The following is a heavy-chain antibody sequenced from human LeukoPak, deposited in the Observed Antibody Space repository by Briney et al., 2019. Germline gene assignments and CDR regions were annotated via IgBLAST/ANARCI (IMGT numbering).Heavy chain of an antibody. CDR1: GFTFSSYW. V-gene: IGHV3-7*01. D-gene: IGHD2-15*01. Sequence: GGSLRLSCGASGFTFSSYWMSWVRQAPGKGLEWVANIKEDGTEKYYVDSVKGRFTISRDNAKNSLYLQMNSLRAEDTAVYYCARVAESGDCFDYWGQGTLVTVSS. CDR2: IKEDGTEK. J-gene: IGHJ4*02. CDR3: ARVAESGDCFDY.